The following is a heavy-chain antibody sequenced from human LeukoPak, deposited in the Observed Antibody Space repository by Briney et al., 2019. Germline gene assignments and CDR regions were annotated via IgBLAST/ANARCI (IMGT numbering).Heavy chain of an antibody. Sequence: PGGSLRLSCAASGFTFSSYAMHWVRQAPGKGLEWVAVISYDGSNKYYADSVKGRFTISRDNSKSTLYLQMNSLRAEDTAVYYCARDLRAAVAGGGWYFDLWGRGTLVTVSS. D-gene: IGHD6-19*01. J-gene: IGHJ2*01. CDR3: ARDLRAAVAGGGWYFDL. CDR2: ISYDGSNK. V-gene: IGHV3-30-3*01. CDR1: GFTFSSYA.